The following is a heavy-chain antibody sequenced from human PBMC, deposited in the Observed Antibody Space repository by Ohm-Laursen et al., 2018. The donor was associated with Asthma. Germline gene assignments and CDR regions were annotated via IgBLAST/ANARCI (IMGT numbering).Heavy chain of an antibody. Sequence: SVTVSCKASGGTFSSYAISWVRQAPGQGLEWMGGIIPIFGTANYAQKFQVRVTITADESTSTAYMELSSLRSEDTAVYYCARDIMVVSRYYYGMDVWGQGTTVTVSS. J-gene: IGHJ6*02. CDR3: ARDIMVVSRYYYGMDV. D-gene: IGHD2-21*01. CDR1: GGTFSSYA. CDR2: IIPIFGTA. V-gene: IGHV1-69*01.